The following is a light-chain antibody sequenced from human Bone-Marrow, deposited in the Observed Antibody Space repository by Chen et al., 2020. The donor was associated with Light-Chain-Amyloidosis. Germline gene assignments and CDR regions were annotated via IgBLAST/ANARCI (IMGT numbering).Light chain of an antibody. CDR1: QSPLLSNGKTF. CDR2: FGS. J-gene: IGKJ2*01. CDR3: MQGLQTPYT. Sequence: DIVVTRSPLSLPVTPGEPASISCRPSQSPLLSNGKTFCSWYLQKPGQSPQVLIYFGSTRASGVPERFSGSGSGTEFTLKISSVEAEDVGVYYCMQGLQTPYTFGQGTKLEIK. V-gene: IGKV2-28*01.